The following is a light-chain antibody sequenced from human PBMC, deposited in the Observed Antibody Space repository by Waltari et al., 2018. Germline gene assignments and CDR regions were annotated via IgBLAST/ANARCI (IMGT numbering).Light chain of an antibody. V-gene: IGKV1-39*01. J-gene: IGKJ4*01. CDR1: QTISSY. Sequence: DIQMTQSPSSLSASVGDRVTITCRASQTISSYLNWYQQKPGKAPKHLIYAASSVQSGVPSRFSGSGSGTDFTLTISSLQPEDFATYYCQQSYSTPRTFGGGTKVEIK. CDR2: AAS. CDR3: QQSYSTPRT.